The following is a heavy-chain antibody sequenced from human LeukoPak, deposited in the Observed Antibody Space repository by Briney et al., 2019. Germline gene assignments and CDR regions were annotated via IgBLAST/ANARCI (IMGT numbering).Heavy chain of an antibody. J-gene: IGHJ4*02. V-gene: IGHV4-34*01. CDR3: ASAEVLRYFDWFPTPFDY. Sequence: PSETLSLTCAVYGGSFSSYYWSWIRQPPGKGLEWIGEINHSGSTNYNSSLKSRVTISVDTSKNQFSLKLSSVTAADTAVYYCASAEVLRYFDWFPTPFDYWGQGTLVTVSS. D-gene: IGHD3-9*01. CDR1: GGSFSSYY. CDR2: INHSGST.